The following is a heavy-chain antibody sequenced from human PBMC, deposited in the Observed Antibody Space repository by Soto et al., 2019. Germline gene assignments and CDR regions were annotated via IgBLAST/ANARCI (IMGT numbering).Heavy chain of an antibody. CDR2: IYPCDSDT. CDR3: GRSPGLIPTVMED. CDR1: VDFFSRHL. V-gene: IGHV5-51*01. J-gene: IGHJ4*02. Sequence: PWESLKIACKVSVDFFSRHLIGWFRQIPGKGLEWIGFIYPCDSDTKYSPSFQGQVTISADKSTNPAYLQWSTLKASDTAMYYCGRSPGLIPTVMEDWGQGTLVTVS. D-gene: IGHD4-17*01.